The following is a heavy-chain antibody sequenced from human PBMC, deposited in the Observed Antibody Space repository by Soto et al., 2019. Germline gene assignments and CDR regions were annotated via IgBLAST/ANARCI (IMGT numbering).Heavy chain of an antibody. D-gene: IGHD1-26*01. CDR3: ARHLGPTGPNY. V-gene: IGHV4-39*01. J-gene: IGHJ4*02. Sequence: SETLSLTCTVSGGSISDSNYHWGWIRQPPGKGLEWIGSIYYTGSTYYNPSLKSRVTISGDTSKNQFSLKLTSVADGDTAVYYCARHLGPTGPNYWGQGTLVTVSS. CDR2: IYYTGST. CDR1: GGSISDSNYH.